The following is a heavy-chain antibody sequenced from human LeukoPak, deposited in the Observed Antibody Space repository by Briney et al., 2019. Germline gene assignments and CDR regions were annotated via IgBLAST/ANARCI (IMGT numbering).Heavy chain of an antibody. V-gene: IGHV3-23*01. CDR1: GFTFSSYA. D-gene: IGHD2-15*01. CDR3: AKSKVVAATMGRFDY. J-gene: IGHJ4*02. CDR2: ISGSDGST. Sequence: GGSLRLSCAASGFTFSSYAMNWVRQAPGKGLEWVSTISGSDGSTYYAGSVKGRFTISRDNSKNTLYLRMNSLRAEDTAVYYCAKSKVVAATMGRFDYWGQGTLVTVSS.